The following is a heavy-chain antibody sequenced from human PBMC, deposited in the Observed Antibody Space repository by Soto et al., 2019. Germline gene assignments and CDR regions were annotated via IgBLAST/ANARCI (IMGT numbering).Heavy chain of an antibody. D-gene: IGHD2-15*01. J-gene: IGHJ4*02. V-gene: IGHV4-31*03. CDR1: GASISSGGY. CDR2: IYYSGRT. CDR3: ARHTPAISISDH. Sequence: PSETLSLTCTVSGASISSGGYWSWIRQHPGKGLEWIGYIYYSGRTYYNPSLNSRVTISVDTSKNQFSLKLNSVTAADTAVYYCARHTPAISISDHWGQGALVTVSS.